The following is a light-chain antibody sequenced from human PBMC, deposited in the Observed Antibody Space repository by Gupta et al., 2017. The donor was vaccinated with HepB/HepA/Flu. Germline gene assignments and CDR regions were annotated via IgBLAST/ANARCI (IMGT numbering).Light chain of an antibody. CDR3: MQALQTPFT. V-gene: IGKV2-28*01. J-gene: IGKJ3*01. CDR2: LGS. Sequence: DIVMTQSPLSLPVTPGEPDSISCRSSQILLHSNGYNLLDWYLQKPGQSPQLLIYLGSNRASGVSDRFSGSGSGTYFTLKISRVEAEDVGVYYCMQALQTPFTFGPGTKVDIK. CDR1: QILLHSNGYNL.